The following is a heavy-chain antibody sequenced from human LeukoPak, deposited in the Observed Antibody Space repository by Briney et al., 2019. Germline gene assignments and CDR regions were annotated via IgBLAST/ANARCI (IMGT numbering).Heavy chain of an antibody. D-gene: IGHD6-13*01. Sequence: GGSLRLSCAASGFTFSSYGMHWVRQAPGKGLEWVAFIRYDGSNKYYADSVKGRFTISRDNSKNTLYLQMNSLRAEDTAVYYCAKAGREQQPTFLDVWGKGTTVTISS. CDR3: AKAGREQQPTFLDV. CDR2: IRYDGSNK. V-gene: IGHV3-30*02. CDR1: GFTFSSYG. J-gene: IGHJ6*04.